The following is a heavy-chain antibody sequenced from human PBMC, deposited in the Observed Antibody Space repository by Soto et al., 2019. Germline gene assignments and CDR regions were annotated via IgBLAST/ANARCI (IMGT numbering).Heavy chain of an antibody. Sequence: QVQLVQSGAEVKKPGASVKVSCKASGYTFTSYGISWVRQAPGQGLEWMGWISAYNGNTNYAQKLQGRVTMTTDTSTSTAYMELRSLRSDDTAVYYCARVAYYYDSSVGAYFDYWGQGTLVTVSS. CDR1: GYTFTSYG. D-gene: IGHD3-22*01. V-gene: IGHV1-18*01. CDR3: ARVAYYYDSSVGAYFDY. CDR2: ISAYNGNT. J-gene: IGHJ4*02.